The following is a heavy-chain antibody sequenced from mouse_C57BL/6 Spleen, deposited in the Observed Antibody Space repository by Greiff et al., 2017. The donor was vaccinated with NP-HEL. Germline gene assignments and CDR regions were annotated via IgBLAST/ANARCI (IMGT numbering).Heavy chain of an antibody. Sequence: EVQLVESGGGLVKPGGSLKLSCAASGFTFSDYGMHWVRQAPEKGLEWVAYISSGSSTIYYADTVKGRFTISRDNAKNTLFLQMTSLRSEDTAMYYCARSSYYSNYGYFDVWGTGTTVTVSS. CDR3: ARSSYYSNYGYFDV. CDR1: GFTFSDYG. CDR2: ISSGSSTI. J-gene: IGHJ1*03. V-gene: IGHV5-17*01. D-gene: IGHD2-5*01.